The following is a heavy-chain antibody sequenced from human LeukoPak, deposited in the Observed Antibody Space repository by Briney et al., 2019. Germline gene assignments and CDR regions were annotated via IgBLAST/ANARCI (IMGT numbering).Heavy chain of an antibody. J-gene: IGHJ4*02. CDR1: GFTFNTYA. CDR2: ISYDGSDK. Sequence: GGSLRLSCEASGFTFNTYAMHWVRQPPGKGLEWVALISYDGSDKIYTDSVKGRVTISRDNSKNTLYLQLNSLRTEDTAVYYCARGHGSSWYPDFDSWGQGTLVTVSS. V-gene: IGHV3-30*03. D-gene: IGHD6-13*01. CDR3: ARGHGSSWYPDFDS.